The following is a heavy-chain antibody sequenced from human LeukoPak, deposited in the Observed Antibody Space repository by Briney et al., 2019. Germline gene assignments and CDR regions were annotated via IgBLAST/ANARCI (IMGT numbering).Heavy chain of an antibody. Sequence: GESLKISCAASGFTFSDYYMSWIRQAPGKGLERVSYISSSSGYTNYADSVKGRFTISRDNAKNSLYLQMNSLRAEDTAVYYCARVDEGRNGVTVGYWGQGTLVTVSS. CDR1: GFTFSDYY. CDR3: ARVDEGRNGVTVGY. J-gene: IGHJ4*02. D-gene: IGHD2-8*01. V-gene: IGHV3-11*06. CDR2: ISSSSGYT.